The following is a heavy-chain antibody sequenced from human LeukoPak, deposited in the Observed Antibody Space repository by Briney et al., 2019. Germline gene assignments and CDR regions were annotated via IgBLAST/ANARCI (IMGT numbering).Heavy chain of an antibody. D-gene: IGHD3-22*01. V-gene: IGHV4-59*08. J-gene: IGHJ3*02. CDR1: GGSISSYY. CDR2: INYSWST. CDR3: ARPYYYDSSGYWSHGFDI. Sequence: PSETLSLTCTVSGGSISSYYWSWIRQPPGKGLEWIGYINYSWSTNYNPSLKSRVTMSTDTSKNQFSLKLSSVTAADTAVYYCARPYYYDSSGYWSHGFDIWGQGTMVTVSS.